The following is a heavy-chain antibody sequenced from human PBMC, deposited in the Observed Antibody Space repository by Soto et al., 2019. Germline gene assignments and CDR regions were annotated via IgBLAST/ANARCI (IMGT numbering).Heavy chain of an antibody. CDR2: IKQDGSEK. J-gene: IGHJ3*02. CDR3: ARDQGVYYYDSSGYPRAFDI. Sequence: PGGSLRLSCAASGFTFSSYWMSWVRQAPGKGLEWVANIKQDGSEKYYVDSVKGRFTISRDNAKNSLYLQMNSLRAEDTAVYYCARDQGVYYYDSSGYPRAFDIWGQGTMGTGSS. V-gene: IGHV3-7*03. CDR1: GFTFSSYW. D-gene: IGHD3-22*01.